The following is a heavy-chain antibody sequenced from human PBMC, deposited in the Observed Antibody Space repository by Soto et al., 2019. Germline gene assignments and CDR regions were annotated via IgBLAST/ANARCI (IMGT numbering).Heavy chain of an antibody. CDR2: INPNNGDT. CDR1: GYTFIGYY. Sequence: GASVKVSCKASGYTFIGYYMHWVLQAPGQGLEWMGWINPNNGDTNYAQKFQGRVTMTRDTSISTAYMELSSLSSDDTAVYYCASFYSSNRGESCYYGMDVWGQGTTVTVSS. V-gene: IGHV1-2*02. D-gene: IGHD6-13*01. CDR3: ASFYSSNRGESCYYGMDV. J-gene: IGHJ6*02.